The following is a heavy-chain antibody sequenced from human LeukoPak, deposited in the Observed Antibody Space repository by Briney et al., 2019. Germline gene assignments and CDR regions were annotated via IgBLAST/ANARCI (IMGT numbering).Heavy chain of an antibody. Sequence: SQTLSLTCAVSGGSISSGGDSWSWIRQPPGKGLEWIGYIYHSGSTYYNPSLKSRVTISVDRSKNQFSLKLSPVTAADTAVYYCARSGGTDDYWGQGTLVTVSS. CDR2: IYHSGST. J-gene: IGHJ4*02. CDR3: ARSGGTDDY. CDR1: GGSISSGGDS. D-gene: IGHD3-16*01. V-gene: IGHV4-30-2*01.